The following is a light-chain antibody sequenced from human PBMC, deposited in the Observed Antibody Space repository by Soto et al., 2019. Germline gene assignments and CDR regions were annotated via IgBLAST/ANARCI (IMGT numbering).Light chain of an antibody. V-gene: IGKV3-11*01. CDR1: QSVSSY. CDR2: DAS. J-gene: IGKJ2*01. Sequence: EIVLPQSPSTLSLSPGEIATLSCRASQSVSSYLAWYQQKPVQAPRLLIYDASNRATGIPARFSGSGSGTDFTLTISSLEPEDFAVYYGEQRSNWYTVGQGTKLEIK. CDR3: EQRSNWYT.